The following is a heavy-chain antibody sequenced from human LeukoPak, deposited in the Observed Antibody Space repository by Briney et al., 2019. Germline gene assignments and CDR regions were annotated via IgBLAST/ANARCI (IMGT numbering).Heavy chain of an antibody. V-gene: IGHV3-21*06. CDR3: ARDRDVPAIGMDV. CDR1: GFPFSSYT. Sequence: GGSLRLSCAASGFPFSSYTMNWVRQAPGKGLEWVSSISSSSSYMCYADSVKGRFTISRDKAKDSLYLQMNSLRAEDTAVYYCARDRDVPAIGMDVWGQGTTVTVSS. CDR2: ISSSSSYM. J-gene: IGHJ6*02.